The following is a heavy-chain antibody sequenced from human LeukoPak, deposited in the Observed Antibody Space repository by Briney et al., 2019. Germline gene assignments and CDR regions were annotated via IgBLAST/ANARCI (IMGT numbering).Heavy chain of an antibody. Sequence: GASVKLSCKASGYTFTVYYMHWVRQAPGQGLEWMGWINPNSGGTNYAQKFQGRVTMTRDTSISTAYMELSRLRSDDAAVYYCARDLDGEVACKYDYWGQGTLVTVSS. CDR1: GYTFTVYY. V-gene: IGHV1-2*02. CDR3: ARDLDGEVACKYDY. CDR2: INPNSGGT. D-gene: IGHD6-19*01. J-gene: IGHJ4*02.